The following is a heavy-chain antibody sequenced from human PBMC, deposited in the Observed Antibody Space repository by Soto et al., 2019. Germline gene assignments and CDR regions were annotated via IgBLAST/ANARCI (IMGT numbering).Heavy chain of an antibody. V-gene: IGHV3-11*06. CDR1: GFTFSDYY. J-gene: IGHJ6*02. Sequence: GGSLRLSCAASGFTFSDYYMSWIRQAPGKGLEWVSYISSSSSYTNYADSVKGRFTISRDNAKNSLYLQMNSLRAEDTAVYYCAREVVEMATIDGMDVWGQGTTVTVSS. D-gene: IGHD2-15*01. CDR2: ISSSSSYT. CDR3: AREVVEMATIDGMDV.